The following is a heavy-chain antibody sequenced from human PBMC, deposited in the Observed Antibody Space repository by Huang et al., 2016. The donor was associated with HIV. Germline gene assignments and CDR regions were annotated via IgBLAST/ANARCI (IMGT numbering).Heavy chain of an antibody. V-gene: IGHV3-23*01. CDR2: ISGSSGTI. CDR1: GFTFSDYA. Sequence: EVQLWESGGTLVQPGGSLRLSCGASGFTFSDYAMSWVRRVPGEGLEWVSFISGSSGTIYYADAVKGRFTISRDNVKKTVYLQMNSLRVEDAAVYYCAKDRGDGYSGYDYDYWGQGTLVTVSS. J-gene: IGHJ4*02. D-gene: IGHD5-12*01. CDR3: AKDRGDGYSGYDYDY.